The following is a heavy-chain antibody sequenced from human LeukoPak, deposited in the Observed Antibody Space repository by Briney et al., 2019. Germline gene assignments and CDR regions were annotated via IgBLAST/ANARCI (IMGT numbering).Heavy chain of an antibody. CDR2: IYYSGST. Sequence: PSETLSLTCTVSGGSISSGGYYWSWIRQHPGKGLEWIGYIYYSGSTYYNPSLKSRVTISVDTSKNQFSLKLSSVTAADTAVYYCARGSSGGYYMDVWGKGTTVTVSS. J-gene: IGHJ6*03. D-gene: IGHD4-23*01. CDR1: GGSISSGGYY. CDR3: ARGSSGGYYMDV. V-gene: IGHV4-31*03.